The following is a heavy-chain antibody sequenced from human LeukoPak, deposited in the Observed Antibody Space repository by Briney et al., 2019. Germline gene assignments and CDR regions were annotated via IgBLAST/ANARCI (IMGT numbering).Heavy chain of an antibody. V-gene: IGHV1-69*13. CDR2: IIPIFGTA. CDR1: GYTFTSYG. Sequence: SVKVSCKASGYTFTSYGISWVRQAPGQGLEWMGGIIPIFGTANYAQKFQGRVTITADESTSTAYMELSSLRSEDTAVYYCARDRYSYGQPYAFDIWGQGTMVTVSS. D-gene: IGHD5-18*01. J-gene: IGHJ3*02. CDR3: ARDRYSYGQPYAFDI.